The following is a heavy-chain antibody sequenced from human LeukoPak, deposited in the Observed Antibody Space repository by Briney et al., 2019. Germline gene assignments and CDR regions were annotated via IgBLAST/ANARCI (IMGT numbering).Heavy chain of an antibody. CDR2: ISAYNGNT. Sequence: GASVKVSCKASGYTFTSYGISWVRQAPGQGLEGMGWISAYNGNTNYAQKLQGRVTMTTDTSTSTAYMELRSLRSDDTAVYYCARPAVRFSDYYYYMDVWGKGTTVTASS. J-gene: IGHJ6*03. CDR3: ARPAVRFSDYYYYMDV. V-gene: IGHV1-18*01. CDR1: GYTFTSYG.